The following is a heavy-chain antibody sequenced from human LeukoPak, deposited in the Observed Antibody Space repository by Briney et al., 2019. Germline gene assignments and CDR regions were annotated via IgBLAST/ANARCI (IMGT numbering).Heavy chain of an antibody. J-gene: IGHJ4*02. V-gene: IGHV1-2*02. D-gene: IGHD2-2*01. CDR3: ARAAYCSSTSCPIGPY. CDR2: INPNSGGT. CDR1: GYTFTGYY. Sequence: GASVTVSFKASGYTFTGYYMHWVRQAPGQGLEWMGWINPNSGGTNYAQKFQGRVTMTRDTSISTAYMELSRLRSDDTAVYYCARAAYCSSTSCPIGPYWGQGTLVTVSS.